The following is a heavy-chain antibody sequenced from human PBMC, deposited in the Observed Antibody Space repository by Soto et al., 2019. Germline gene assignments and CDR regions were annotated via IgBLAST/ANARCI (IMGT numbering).Heavy chain of an antibody. J-gene: IGHJ4*02. CDR1: GGSISSGGYY. V-gene: IGHV4-31*03. CDR3: ARGLHYYDSSGYYPFDY. Sequence: QVQLQESGPGLVKPSQTLSLTCTVSGGSISSGGYYWSWIRQHPGKGLEWIGYIYYSGSTYYNPSLKCRVTISVGTAKNQFSLKLRSVPAADTVVYYCARGLHYYDSSGYYPFDYWGQGTLVTVSS. D-gene: IGHD3-22*01. CDR2: IYYSGST.